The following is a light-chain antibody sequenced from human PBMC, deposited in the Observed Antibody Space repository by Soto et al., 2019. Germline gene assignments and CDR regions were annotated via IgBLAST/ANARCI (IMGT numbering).Light chain of an antibody. V-gene: IGLV4-69*01. CDR3: HTWGSVTVI. CDR2: LNSDGSH. J-gene: IGLJ2*01. Sequence: QSVLTQSPSASASLGASVKITCTLSSGHSSYAIAWHQQQPEKGPRFLMRLNSDGSHTKGDGIPDRFSGSSSGAERYLTISSLQSEDEADYYCHTWGSVTVIFGGGTKLTVL. CDR1: SGHSSYA.